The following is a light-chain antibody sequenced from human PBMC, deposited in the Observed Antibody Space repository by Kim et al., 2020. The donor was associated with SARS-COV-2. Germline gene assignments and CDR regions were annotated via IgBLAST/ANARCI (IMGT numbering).Light chain of an antibody. V-gene: IGLV7-43*01. CDR2: ITS. Sequence: QAVVTQEPSLTVSPGGTVTLTCASSTGAVTSDSYANWFQQKPGQAPRALIYITSNKHPWTPARFSGSLLGGKAALTLSGVQPEDEAQYYCLLYSGGFWVFGGGTQLTVL. J-gene: IGLJ3*02. CDR1: TGAVTSDSY. CDR3: LLYSGGFWV.